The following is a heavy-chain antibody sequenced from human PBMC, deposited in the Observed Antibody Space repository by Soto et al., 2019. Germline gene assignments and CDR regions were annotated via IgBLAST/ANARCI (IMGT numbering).Heavy chain of an antibody. J-gene: IGHJ5*02. CDR3: AGDPVYAISVFDP. CDR2: TYYRSKWFN. Sequence: QVQLQQAGPGLVRPSQTLSLTCAISGDSVSSNTAVWVWVRQCPSRGLVWLGRTYYRSKWFNDYAVSVKSRIAVNPDTSKNQFSLQLNSVTPEDTAVYYCAGDPVYAISVFDPWGQGILVTLSS. D-gene: IGHD2-8*01. V-gene: IGHV6-1*01. CDR1: GDSVSSNTAV.